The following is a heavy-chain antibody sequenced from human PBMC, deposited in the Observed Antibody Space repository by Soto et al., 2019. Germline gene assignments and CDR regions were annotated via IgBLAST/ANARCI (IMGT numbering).Heavy chain of an antibody. J-gene: IGHJ4*02. CDR1: GFTFDDYA. CDR3: AKDRPAFGVVITTPGIAVAGTSLRSYYCDY. D-gene: IGHD6-19*01. V-gene: IGHV3-9*01. CDR2: ISWNSGSI. Sequence: EVQLVESGGGLVQPGRSLRLSCAASGFTFDDYAMHWVRQAPGKGLEWVSGISWNSGSIGYADSVKGRFTISRDNAKNSLYLQMNSLRAEDTALYYCAKDRPAFGVVITTPGIAVAGTSLRSYYCDYWGQGTLVTVSS.